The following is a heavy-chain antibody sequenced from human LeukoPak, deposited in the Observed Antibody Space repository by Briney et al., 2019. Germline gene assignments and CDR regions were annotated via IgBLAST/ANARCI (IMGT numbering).Heavy chain of an antibody. CDR3: ARGQIRYSYGIFDY. CDR1: GGSFSGYY. J-gene: IGHJ4*02. D-gene: IGHD5-18*01. CDR2: INHSGST. V-gene: IGHV4-34*01. Sequence: SETLSLTCAVYGGSFSGYYWSLIRQPPGKGLEWIGEINHSGSTNYNPSLKSRVTISVDTSKNQFSLKLSSVTAADTAVYYCARGQIRYSYGIFDYWGQGTLVTVSS.